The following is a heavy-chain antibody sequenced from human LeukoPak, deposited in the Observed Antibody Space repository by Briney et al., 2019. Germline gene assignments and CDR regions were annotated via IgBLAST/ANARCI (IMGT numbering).Heavy chain of an antibody. CDR1: GYTFTGYY. CDR3: ARASYSYDINGWVPFDY. D-gene: IGHD3-22*01. Sequence: ASVKVSCKASGYTFTGYYMHWVRQAPGQGLEWMGWINPNSGGTNYAQKFQGRVTMTRDTSISTAYMELSRLSSVTAADTAVYYCARASYSYDINGWVPFDYWGQGTLVTVSS. V-gene: IGHV1-2*02. CDR2: INPNSGGT. J-gene: IGHJ4*02.